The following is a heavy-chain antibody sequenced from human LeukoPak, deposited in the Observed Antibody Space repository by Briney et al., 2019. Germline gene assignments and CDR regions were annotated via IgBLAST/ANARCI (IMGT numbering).Heavy chain of an antibody. V-gene: IGHV1-8*02. D-gene: IGHD7-27*01. CDR1: GYTFTGYY. CDR2: MSPNSGDT. CDR3: VRTPPNWGFDY. J-gene: IGHJ4*02. Sequence: ASVKVSCKASGYTFTGYYMHWVRQATGQGLEWLGWMSPNSGDTGYAQKFQGRVTMTSDSSISTAYMELSSLRSEDTAIYYCVRTPPNWGFDYWGQGTLVTVSS.